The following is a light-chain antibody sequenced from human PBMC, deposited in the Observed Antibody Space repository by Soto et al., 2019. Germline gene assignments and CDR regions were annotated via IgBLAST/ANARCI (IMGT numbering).Light chain of an antibody. CDR1: QSISIW. Sequence: DIQMTQSPSTLSASIGDRVTITCRASQSISIWLAWYQQKPGKAPKLLIYQASTLESGVPPRFSGSGSGTEXTXXXXSLQPDDFAXYYCQQFNSESFTFGQGTRLEIK. CDR2: QAS. V-gene: IGKV1-5*03. J-gene: IGKJ5*01. CDR3: QQFNSESFT.